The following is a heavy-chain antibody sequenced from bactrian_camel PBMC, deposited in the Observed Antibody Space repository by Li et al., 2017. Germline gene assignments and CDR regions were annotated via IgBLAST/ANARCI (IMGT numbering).Heavy chain of an antibody. V-gene: IGHV3S25*01. CDR2: ILGASRRT. CDR3: AARGLYADYTY. CDR1: GFTLSNYV. J-gene: IGHJ4*01. D-gene: IGHD1*01. Sequence: QLVESGGGSVQARGSLRLSCTASGFTLSNYVMDWVRQAPGKGLEWIATILGASRRTYYADSVSGRFTIARDNAKNTVWLQLNSLKTEDMATYYCAARGLYADYTYWGQGTQVTVS.